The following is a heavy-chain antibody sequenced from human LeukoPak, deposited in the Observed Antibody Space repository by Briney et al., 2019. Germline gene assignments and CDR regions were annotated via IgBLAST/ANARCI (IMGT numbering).Heavy chain of an antibody. D-gene: IGHD4-23*01. Sequence: ASETLSLTCTVSGGSSRNYYWSWIRQPPGKGLEWIGYIYNSGTTKYNPSLKSRVTISVATSKNQFSLRLTSVTAADTAVYYCARDSRWDGMDVWGQGTTVTVSS. J-gene: IGHJ6*02. CDR2: IYNSGTT. CDR1: GGSSRNYY. V-gene: IGHV4-59*01. CDR3: ARDSRWDGMDV.